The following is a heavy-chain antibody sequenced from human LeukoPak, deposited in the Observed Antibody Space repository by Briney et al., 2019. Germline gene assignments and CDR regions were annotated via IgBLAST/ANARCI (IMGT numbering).Heavy chain of an antibody. CDR1: GFTFSSYG. CDR3: AKRNEPGSGDYYFDY. V-gene: IGHV3-30*18. Sequence: PGRSLRLSCAASGFTFSSYGMHWVRQAPGKGLEWVAVISYDGSNKYYADSVKGRFTISRDNSKNTLYLQMNSLRAEDTAVYYCAKRNEPGSGDYYFDYWGQGTLVTVSS. D-gene: IGHD4-17*01. J-gene: IGHJ4*02. CDR2: ISYDGSNK.